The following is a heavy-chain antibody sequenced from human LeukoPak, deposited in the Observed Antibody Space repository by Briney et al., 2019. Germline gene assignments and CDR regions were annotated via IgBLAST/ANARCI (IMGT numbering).Heavy chain of an antibody. V-gene: IGHV4-4*07. D-gene: IGHD1-1*01. CDR2: IYSSGTT. CDR3: ARDANARAWDY. J-gene: IGHJ4*02. Sequence: PSETLSLTCTVSGDSINNYCWTWIRQPAGKGLEWIGRIYSSGTTNYNPSLKSRHIMSVDTSKNQFSLNLSSVTAADTAVYYCARDANARAWDYWGQGILVTVSS. CDR1: GDSINNYC.